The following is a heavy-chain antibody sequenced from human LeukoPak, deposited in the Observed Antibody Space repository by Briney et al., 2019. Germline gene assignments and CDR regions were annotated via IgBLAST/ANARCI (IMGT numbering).Heavy chain of an antibody. Sequence: ASVKVSCVASRYTFTRYYMHGVRQAPGQGLEWMGIINPSGGSTSYAQKFQGRVTMTRDTSTSTVYMEMSSLRSEDTAVYYCAREYLKDSSSYFDYWGQGTLVTVSS. J-gene: IGHJ4*02. D-gene: IGHD6-6*01. CDR2: INPSGGST. CDR3: AREYLKDSSSYFDY. CDR1: RYTFTRYY. V-gene: IGHV1-46*01.